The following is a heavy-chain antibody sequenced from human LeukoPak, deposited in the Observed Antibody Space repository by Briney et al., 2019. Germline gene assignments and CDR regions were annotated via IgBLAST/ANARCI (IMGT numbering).Heavy chain of an antibody. CDR3: AKDRGYSSSGGFDY. Sequence: PGGSLRLSCAASGFTFDDYAMHWVRQAPGKGLEWVSGISWNSGNIGYADSVKGRFTTSRDNAKNSLYLQMNSLRAEDMALYYCAKDRGYSSSGGFDYWGQGTLVTVSS. J-gene: IGHJ4*02. CDR1: GFTFDDYA. V-gene: IGHV3-9*03. D-gene: IGHD6-6*01. CDR2: ISWNSGNI.